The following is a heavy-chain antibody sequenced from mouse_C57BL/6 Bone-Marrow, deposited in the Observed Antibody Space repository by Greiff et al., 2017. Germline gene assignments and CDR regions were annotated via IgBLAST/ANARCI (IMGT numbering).Heavy chain of an antibody. Sequence: QVQLQQSGPELVKPGASVKLSCKASGYTFTSYDINWVKQRPGQGLEWIGWIYPRDGSTKYTEKFKGQATLTVDTSSSKAYMDLHSLTSEDSAVYFCARVEFDGSSGDWYFDVWGTGTTVTVSS. D-gene: IGHD1-1*01. CDR3: ARVEFDGSSGDWYFDV. J-gene: IGHJ1*03. CDR2: IYPRDGST. CDR1: GYTFTSYD. V-gene: IGHV1-85*01.